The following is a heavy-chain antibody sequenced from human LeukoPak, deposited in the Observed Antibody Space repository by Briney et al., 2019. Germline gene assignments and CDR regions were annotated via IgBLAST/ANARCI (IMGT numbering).Heavy chain of an antibody. Sequence: ASVKLCFKASGYTFTSYGISRGRHAPGQGMEWKGGIRAYEGNTTYAQRIAGRVTINTITSTSTAYKELRRLRSDDTDVYYRAIDGRGYYYSLQNWGQGTLVTVSS. CDR2: IRAYEGNT. V-gene: IGHV1-18*01. CDR1: GYTFTSYG. J-gene: IGHJ1*01. D-gene: IGHD3-22*01. CDR3: AIDGRGYYYSLQN.